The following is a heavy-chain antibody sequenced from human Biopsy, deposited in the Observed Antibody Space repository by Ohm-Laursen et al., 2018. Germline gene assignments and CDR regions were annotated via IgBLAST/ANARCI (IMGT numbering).Heavy chain of an antibody. Sequence: GILSLTWTVSGGSVSSNTDYWAWLRQPPGKGLEWIGSIFYTGIIFYNPSLKSRVSISVDTSKNQFSLDLNSVTASDTALYYCARHPTGFWFDPWGQGTLVIVSS. CDR3: ARHPTGFWFDP. V-gene: IGHV4-39*01. CDR1: GGSVSSNTDY. J-gene: IGHJ5*02. CDR2: IFYTGII.